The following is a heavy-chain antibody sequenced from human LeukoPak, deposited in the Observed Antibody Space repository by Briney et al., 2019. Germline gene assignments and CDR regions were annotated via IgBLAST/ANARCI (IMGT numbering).Heavy chain of an antibody. J-gene: IGHJ4*02. CDR1: GFTFDDYA. Sequence: KTGGSLRLSCAASGFTFDDYAMHWVRQAPGKGLEWVSSISYTGTYIYYADSVKGRFTISRDNAQNSLYLQMNSLRAEDTAIYYCVRDRGTYRPIDYWGQGTLVTVSS. CDR2: ISYTGTYI. V-gene: IGHV3-21*04. CDR3: VRDRGTYRPIDY. D-gene: IGHD1-26*01.